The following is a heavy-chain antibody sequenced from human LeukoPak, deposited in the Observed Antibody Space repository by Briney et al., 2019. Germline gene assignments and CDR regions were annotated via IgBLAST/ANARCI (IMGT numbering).Heavy chain of an antibody. CDR1: GGSISTSSYY. CDR3: ARHKMVRGIGYYYYMDV. D-gene: IGHD3-10*01. J-gene: IGHJ6*03. CDR2: IYNGST. Sequence: SETLTLTCTVSGGSISTSSYYWGWIRQPPGKGLQWIGSIYNGSTYYNPSLKSRVIISVDTSKNQFSLKLPSVTAADTAVFYCARHKMVRGIGYYYYMDVWGKGTTVTISS. V-gene: IGHV4-39*01.